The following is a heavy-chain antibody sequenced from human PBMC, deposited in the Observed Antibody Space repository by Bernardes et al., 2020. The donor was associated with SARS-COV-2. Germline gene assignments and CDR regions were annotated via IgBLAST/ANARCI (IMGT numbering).Heavy chain of an antibody. CDR2: IWYDGSNK. CDR1: GFTFSSYG. CDR3: ARDLGIAAADDVFDI. Sequence: VGSLRLSCAASGFTFSSYGMHWVLQAPGKGLEWVAVIWYDGSNKYYADSVKGRFTISRDNSKNTLYLQMNSLRAEDTAVYYCARDLGIAAADDVFDIWGQGTMVTVSS. J-gene: IGHJ3*02. V-gene: IGHV3-33*01. D-gene: IGHD6-13*01.